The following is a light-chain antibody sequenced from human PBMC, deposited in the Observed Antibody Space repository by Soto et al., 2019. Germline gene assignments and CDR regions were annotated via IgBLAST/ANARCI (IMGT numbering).Light chain of an antibody. CDR3: QQRSNWPWT. CDR2: DAS. V-gene: IGKV3-11*01. Sequence: EIVMTQSPATLSVSPGERATLSCRASQGISGYLAWYQQKPGQAPRLLIYDASNRATGIPVRVSGSGSGTDYTLTITNLEAEDFAIYYCQQRSNWPWTFGQGTKVDIK. J-gene: IGKJ1*01. CDR1: QGISGY.